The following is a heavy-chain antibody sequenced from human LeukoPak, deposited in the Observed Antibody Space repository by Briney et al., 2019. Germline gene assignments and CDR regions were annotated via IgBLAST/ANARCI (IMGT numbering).Heavy chain of an antibody. CDR2: IYYSGST. V-gene: IGHV4-39*07. CDR3: AREDMATILLVGAFDI. Sequence: SETLSLTCTVSGGSISSSSYYWGWIRQPPGKGLEWIGSIYYSGSTYYNPSLKSRVTMSVDTSKNQFSLKLSSVTAADTAVYYCAREDMATILLVGAFDIWGQGTMVTVSS. D-gene: IGHD5-24*01. CDR1: GGSISSSSYY. J-gene: IGHJ3*02.